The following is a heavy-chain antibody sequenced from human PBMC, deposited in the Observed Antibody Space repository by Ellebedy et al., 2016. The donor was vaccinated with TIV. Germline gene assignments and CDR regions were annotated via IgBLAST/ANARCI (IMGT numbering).Heavy chain of an antibody. CDR3: ARHLGYCSGGSCYSLVY. Sequence: SETLSLTCTVSGGSISGFYWSWIRQPPGKGLEWIGHFSYSGSTNYNPSLKSRVSISVATSNNHFSLRLSSVTAADTAVYYCARHLGYCSGGSCYSLVYWGQGTLVTVSS. CDR1: GGSISGFY. D-gene: IGHD2-15*01. V-gene: IGHV4-59*01. CDR2: FSYSGST. J-gene: IGHJ4*02.